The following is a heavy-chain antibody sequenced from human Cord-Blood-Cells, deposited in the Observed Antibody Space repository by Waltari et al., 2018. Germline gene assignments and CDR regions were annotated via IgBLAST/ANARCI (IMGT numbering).Heavy chain of an antibody. D-gene: IGHD3-3*01. Sequence: QVQLQESGPGLVKPSETLSLTCTVSGGAISSHYWSWLRQPPGKGLEWIGYIYYSGSTNYNPSLKSRVTISVDTSKNQFSLKLSSVTAADTAVYYCARGGWYYDFWSGANWFDPWGQGTLVTVSS. CDR2: IYYSGST. J-gene: IGHJ5*02. CDR3: ARGGWYYDFWSGANWFDP. CDR1: GGAISSHY. V-gene: IGHV4-59*11.